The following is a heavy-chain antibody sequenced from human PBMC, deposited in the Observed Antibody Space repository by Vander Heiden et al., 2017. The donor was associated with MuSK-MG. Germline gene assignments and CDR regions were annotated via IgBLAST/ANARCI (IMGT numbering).Heavy chain of an antibody. CDR1: GFTFSTST. CDR2: ITSRSSI. Sequence: ELQLVESGGGLVKPGGSLGLSGAASGFTFSTSTMNWVRQAPGKGLEWVSSITSRSSIYYADSVKGRFTISRDNAKSSLYLQMNSLRVEDTAVYYCARDPGPGDSWGQGTLVTVSS. J-gene: IGHJ4*02. V-gene: IGHV3-21*02. CDR3: ARDPGPGDS.